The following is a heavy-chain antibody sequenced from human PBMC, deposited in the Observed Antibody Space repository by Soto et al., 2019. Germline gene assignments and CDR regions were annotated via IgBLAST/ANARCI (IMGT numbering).Heavy chain of an antibody. CDR1: GFTFSSYA. V-gene: IGHV3-30-3*01. J-gene: IGHJ4*02. D-gene: IGHD1-1*01. CDR2: ISYDGSNK. CDR3: ARDLNCWEDCFDY. Sequence: QVQLVESGGGVVQPGRSLRLSCAASGFTFSSYAMHWVRQAPGKGLEWVAVISYDGSNKYYADSVKGRFTISRDNSKNTLYLQMNSLRAEDTAVYYCARDLNCWEDCFDYWGQGTLVTASS.